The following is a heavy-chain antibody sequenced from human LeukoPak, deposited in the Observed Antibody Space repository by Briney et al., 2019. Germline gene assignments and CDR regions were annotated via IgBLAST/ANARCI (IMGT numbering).Heavy chain of an antibody. V-gene: IGHV1-2*02. D-gene: IGHD3-3*01. CDR3: ARVRAYDFWSGYYPYYYYMDV. Sequence: ASVKVSCKASGYTFTGYYMHWVRQAPGQGLEWMGWINPNSGGTNYAQKFQGRVTMTRNTSISTAYMELSSLRSEDTAVYYCARVRAYDFWSGYYPYYYYMDVWGKGTTVTVSS. J-gene: IGHJ6*03. CDR1: GYTFTGYY. CDR2: INPNSGGT.